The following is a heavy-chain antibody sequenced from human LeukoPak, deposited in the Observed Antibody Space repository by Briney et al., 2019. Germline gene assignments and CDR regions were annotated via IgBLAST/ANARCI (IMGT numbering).Heavy chain of an antibody. D-gene: IGHD4-11*01. CDR2: FYTGGST. V-gene: IGHV4-4*08. J-gene: IGHJ6*03. CDR3: VRVPTTVDNYYMDV. Sequence: SQTLSLTCTVSGGSISSYYWSWIRQPPGKGLEWIGRFYTGGSTNYNPSLRSRVSISLDMSKNQFSLKMSSVTAADTAVYYCVRVPTTVDNYYMDVWGKGTTVTVSS. CDR1: GGSISSYY.